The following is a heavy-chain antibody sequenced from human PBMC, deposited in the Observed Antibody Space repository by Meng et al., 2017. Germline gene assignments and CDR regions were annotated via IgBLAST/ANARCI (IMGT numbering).Heavy chain of an antibody. Sequence: SETLSLTCSVSGYSISSGYYWGWIRQPPGKGLEWIGNIFHSGSTYYNPSLKSRVTISVDTSKNQFSLRVSSVTVADTAVYYCARDNWNDAFDIWGQGTMVTVSS. CDR2: IFHSGST. CDR3: ARDNWNDAFDI. V-gene: IGHV4-38-2*02. D-gene: IGHD1-1*01. J-gene: IGHJ3*02. CDR1: GYSISSGYY.